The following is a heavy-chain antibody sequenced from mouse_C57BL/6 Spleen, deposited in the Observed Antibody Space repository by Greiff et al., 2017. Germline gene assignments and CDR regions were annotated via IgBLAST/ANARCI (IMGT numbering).Heavy chain of an antibody. J-gene: IGHJ3*01. CDR3: AREDYDYDWFAY. Sequence: QVQLQQSGPELVKPGASVKISCKASGYAFSSSWMNWVKQRPGQGLEWIGRIYPGDGDTNYNGKFKGKATLTADKSSSTAYMQLSSLTSEDSAVYFCAREDYDYDWFAYWGQGTLVTVSA. CDR1: GYAFSSSW. D-gene: IGHD2-4*01. V-gene: IGHV1-82*01. CDR2: IYPGDGDT.